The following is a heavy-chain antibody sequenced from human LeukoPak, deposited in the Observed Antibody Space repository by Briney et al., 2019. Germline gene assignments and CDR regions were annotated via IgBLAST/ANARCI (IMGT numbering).Heavy chain of an antibody. CDR1: GFSFDDYA. CDR3: AKSRDDGTGYYYDY. J-gene: IGHJ4*02. V-gene: IGHV3-9*01. D-gene: IGHD3-9*01. CDR2: ISRNSYNI. Sequence: GGSLRLSCEAAGFSFDDYAMHWVRQAPGKGLEWVAGISRNSYNIAYGDSVKGRFTISRDNAKKSLSLQMNSLGTEDTAFYYCAKSRDDGTGYYYDYWGQGVLVTVAS.